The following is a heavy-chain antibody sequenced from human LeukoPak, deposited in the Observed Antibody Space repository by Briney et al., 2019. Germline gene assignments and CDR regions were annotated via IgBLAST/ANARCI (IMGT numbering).Heavy chain of an antibody. D-gene: IGHD3-9*01. J-gene: IGHJ4*02. CDR2: IYSGGST. V-gene: IGHV3-66*01. CDR1: GFTVSSNC. CDR3: ARGYFDWLLYGY. Sequence: GGSLRLSCAASGFTVSSNCMSWVRQAPGKGLEWVSVIYSGGSTYYADSVKGRFTISRDNSKNTLYLQMNSLRAEDTAVYYCARGYFDWLLYGYWGQGTLVTVSS.